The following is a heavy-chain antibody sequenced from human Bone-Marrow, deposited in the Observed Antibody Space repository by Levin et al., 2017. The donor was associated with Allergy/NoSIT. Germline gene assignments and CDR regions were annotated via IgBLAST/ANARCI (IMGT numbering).Heavy chain of an antibody. V-gene: IGHV1-18*01. CDR1: GYTFSNYL. Sequence: EASVKVSCKTSGYTFSNYLINWVRQAPGQGLEWMGWITGYNGNIDYAPKFQGRVTMTIDTSTTTAYMELRGLRSDDTAIYYCARGGRWPEYYFEYWGQGTLVTVSS. CDR3: ARGGRWPEYYFEY. CDR2: ITGYNGNI. J-gene: IGHJ4*02. D-gene: IGHD2/OR15-2a*01.